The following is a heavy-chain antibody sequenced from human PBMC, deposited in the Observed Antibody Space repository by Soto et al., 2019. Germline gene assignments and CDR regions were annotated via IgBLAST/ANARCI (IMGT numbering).Heavy chain of an antibody. J-gene: IGHJ5*02. Sequence: SETLSLTCTVSGGSISSSSHYWGWIRQPPGKGLEWIGSIYYSGSTYYNPSLKSRVTISVDTSKNQFSLKLIVTAADTAVYYCARHEGDYDILTGYSRRWFDPWGQGTLVTVSS. V-gene: IGHV4-39*01. D-gene: IGHD3-9*01. CDR3: ARHEGDYDILTGYSRRWFDP. CDR1: GGSISSSSHY. CDR2: IYYSGST.